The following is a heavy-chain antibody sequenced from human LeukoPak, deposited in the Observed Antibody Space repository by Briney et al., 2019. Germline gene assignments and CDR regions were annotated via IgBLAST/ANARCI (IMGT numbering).Heavy chain of an antibody. CDR3: ARTPDIVVVPAALYYYYYYMDV. Sequence: ASVKVSSKASGGTFSSYAISWVRQAPGQGPEWMGGIIPIFGTANYAQKFQGRVTITADESTSTAYMELSSLRSEDTAVYYCARTPDIVVVPAALYYYYYYMDVWGKGTTVTVSS. J-gene: IGHJ6*03. V-gene: IGHV1-69*13. CDR2: IIPIFGTA. CDR1: GGTFSSYA. D-gene: IGHD2-2*01.